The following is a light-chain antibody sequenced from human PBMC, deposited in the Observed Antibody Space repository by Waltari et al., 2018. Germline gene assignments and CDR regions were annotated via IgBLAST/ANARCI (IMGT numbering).Light chain of an antibody. Sequence: DIQMTQFPSTLSASVGDTVTITCRASQNIRNWLAWYQVKPGKAPNLLIYKASTLQRGVPTRFSGSGSGTDFTLTIHGLQADDFATYFCQLYNSHSGTFGQGTKVEVK. CDR2: KAS. CDR3: QLYNSHSGT. V-gene: IGKV1-5*03. J-gene: IGKJ1*01. CDR1: QNIRNW.